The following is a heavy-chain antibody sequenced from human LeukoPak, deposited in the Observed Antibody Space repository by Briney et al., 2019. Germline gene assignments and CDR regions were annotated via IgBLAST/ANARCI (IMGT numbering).Heavy chain of an antibody. CDR1: GGSISSYY. CDR2: IYYSGST. Sequence: PSETLSLTCTVSGGSISSYYWSWIRQPPGKGLEWIGYIYYSGSTNYNPPLKRRVTISVDTSKNQFSLKLSSVTAADTAVYYCARANNWFDPWGQGTLVTVSS. V-gene: IGHV4-59*01. CDR3: ARANNWFDP. J-gene: IGHJ5*02.